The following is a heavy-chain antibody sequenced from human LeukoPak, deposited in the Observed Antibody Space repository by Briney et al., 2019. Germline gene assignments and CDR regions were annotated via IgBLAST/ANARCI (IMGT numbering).Heavy chain of an antibody. J-gene: IGHJ5*02. V-gene: IGHV4-59*02. Sequence: SETLSLTCIGSDDSVNTYYCSWIRQAPGKGLEWIGYIYNRGSTKYNPSLKSRATISVDTSKNQFSLKLTSVTAADTAVYYCAMSNTVRRPFFDPWGQGTLVTVSS. CDR1: DDSVNTYY. CDR2: IYNRGST. D-gene: IGHD4-11*01. CDR3: AMSNTVRRPFFDP.